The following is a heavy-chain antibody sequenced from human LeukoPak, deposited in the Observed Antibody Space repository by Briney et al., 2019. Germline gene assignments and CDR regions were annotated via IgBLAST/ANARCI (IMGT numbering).Heavy chain of an antibody. CDR2: ISGSGGST. D-gene: IGHD3-16*02. CDR3: AKDYRWYFAL. Sequence: GGSLRLSCAASGFTFSSYGMSWVRQAAGKGLEWVSGISGSGGSTYYAGSVKGRFTISRDDSKNTLYLQMKSLRAEDTAVYYCAKDYRWYFALWGRGTLVTVSS. CDR1: GFTFSSYG. V-gene: IGHV3-23*01. J-gene: IGHJ2*01.